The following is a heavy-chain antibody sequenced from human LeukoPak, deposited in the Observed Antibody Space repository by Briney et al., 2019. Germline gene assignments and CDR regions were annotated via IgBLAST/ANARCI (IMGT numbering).Heavy chain of an antibody. J-gene: IGHJ4*02. V-gene: IGHV3-23*01. CDR3: AKDFGAFLVAGSSFEY. D-gene: IGHD2-15*01. CDR2: ITGSGGST. CDR1: GFTFSNYA. Sequence: GGSLRLSCAASGFTFSNYAMSWVRQAPGKGLEWVSAITGSGGSTYYAYSVKGRFTISRDNSKNTLYMQMNSLKAEDTAVYYCAKDFGAFLVAGSSFEYWGQGTLVTVSS.